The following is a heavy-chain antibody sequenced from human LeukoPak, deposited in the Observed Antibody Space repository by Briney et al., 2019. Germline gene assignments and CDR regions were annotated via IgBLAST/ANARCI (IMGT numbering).Heavy chain of an antibody. CDR2: IYYSGST. D-gene: IGHD1-26*01. CDR3: ARGVVRSGSYGAFDI. CDR1: GGSISSYY. V-gene: IGHV4-59*01. Sequence: SETLSLTCTVSGGSISSYYWSWIRQPPGKGLEWIGYIYYSGSTNYNPSLKSRVTISVDTSKNQFSLKLSSVTAADTAVYYCARGVVRSGSYGAFDIWGQGTMVTVSS. J-gene: IGHJ3*02.